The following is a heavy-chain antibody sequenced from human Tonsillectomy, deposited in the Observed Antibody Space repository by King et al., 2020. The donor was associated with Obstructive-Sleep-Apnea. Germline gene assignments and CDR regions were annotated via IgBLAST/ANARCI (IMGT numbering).Heavy chain of an antibody. CDR2: IYYSGST. CDR1: GGSISSYY. D-gene: IGHD3-22*01. Sequence: QLQESGPGLVKPSETLSLTCTVSGGSISSYYWSWIRQPPGKGLEWIGYIYYSGSTNYNPSLKSRVTISVDTSKNQFSLKLSSVTAADTAVYYCARAGYYDSSGYSDFDYWGQGTLVTVSS. CDR3: ARAGYYDSSGYSDFDY. J-gene: IGHJ4*02. V-gene: IGHV4-59*01.